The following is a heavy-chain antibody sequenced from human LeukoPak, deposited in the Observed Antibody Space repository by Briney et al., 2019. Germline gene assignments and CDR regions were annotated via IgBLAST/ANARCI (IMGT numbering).Heavy chain of an antibody. CDR2: IYSGGKT. Sequence: GGSLRLSCTVSGFTVSSNSWSWVRQAPGKGLEWVSFIYSGGKTHSSDSVKGRFTISRDNAKNSLYLQMNSLRAEDTAVYYCARAPGYRGFLDYWGQGTLVTVSS. D-gene: IGHD6-13*01. J-gene: IGHJ4*02. CDR3: ARAPGYRGFLDY. V-gene: IGHV3-53*01. CDR1: GFTVSSNS.